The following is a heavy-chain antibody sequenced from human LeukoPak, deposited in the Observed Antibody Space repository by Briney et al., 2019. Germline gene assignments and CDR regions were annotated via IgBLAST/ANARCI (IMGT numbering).Heavy chain of an antibody. CDR2: IYYSGST. D-gene: IGHD4-17*01. CDR3: ARGVNYGDLFDY. V-gene: IGHV4-59*01. CDR1: GGSFSGYY. J-gene: IGHJ4*02. Sequence: SETLSLTCAVYGGSFSGYYWSWIRQPPGKGLEWIGYIYYSGSTNYNPSLKSRVTISVDTSKNQFSLKLSSVTAADTAVYYCARGVNYGDLFDYWGQGTLVTVSS.